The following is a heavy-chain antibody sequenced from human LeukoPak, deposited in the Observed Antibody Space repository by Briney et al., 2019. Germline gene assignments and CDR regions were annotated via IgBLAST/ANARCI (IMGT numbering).Heavy chain of an antibody. J-gene: IGHJ4*02. CDR1: GYTFTSYY. V-gene: IGHV1-2*02. CDR2: INPNSGGT. D-gene: IGHD3-10*01. Sequence: GASVKVSCKASGYTFTSYYMHWVRQAPGQGLEWMGWINPNSGGTNYAQKFQGRVTMTRDTSISTAYMELNRLRSDDTAVYYCARGPPTMVRGVIGDYWGQGTLVTVSS. CDR3: ARGPPTMVRGVIGDY.